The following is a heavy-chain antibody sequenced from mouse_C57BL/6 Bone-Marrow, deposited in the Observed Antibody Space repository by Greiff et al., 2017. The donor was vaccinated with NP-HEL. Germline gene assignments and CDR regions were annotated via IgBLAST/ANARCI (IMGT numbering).Heavy chain of an antibody. V-gene: IGHV5-4*01. CDR2: ISDGGSYT. CDR3: ARDPLRWNYYAMDY. J-gene: IGHJ4*01. Sequence: EVKLMESGGGLVKPGGSLKLSCAASGFTFSSYAMSWVRQTPEKRLEWVATISDGGSYTYYPDNVKGRFTISRDNAKNNLYLQMSHLKSEDTAMYYCARDPLRWNYYAMDYWGQGTSVTVSS. D-gene: IGHD1-1*01. CDR1: GFTFSSYA.